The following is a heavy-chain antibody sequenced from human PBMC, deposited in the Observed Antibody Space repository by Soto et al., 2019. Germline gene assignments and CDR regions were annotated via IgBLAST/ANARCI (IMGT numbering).Heavy chain of an antibody. CDR2: IYYSGST. CDR3: ARGGRVVVTANRAFDI. V-gene: IGHV4-30-4*01. CDR1: GGSISSGDYY. D-gene: IGHD2-21*02. J-gene: IGHJ3*02. Sequence: KPSETLSLTCTVSGGSISSGDYYWSWIRQPPGKGLEWIGYIYYSGSTYYNPSLKSRVTISVDTSKNQFSLKLSSVTAADTAVYYCARGGRVVVTANRAFDIWGQGXMVTVSS.